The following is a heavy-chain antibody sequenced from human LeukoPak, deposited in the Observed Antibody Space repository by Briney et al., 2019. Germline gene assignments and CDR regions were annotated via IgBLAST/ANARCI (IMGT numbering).Heavy chain of an antibody. CDR3: ARDDGVVRGLLTRACDY. CDR1: GYSIIYGYY. J-gene: IGHJ4*02. CDR2: IYESGST. Sequence: SETLTLTCTVSGYSIIYGYYWAWIRQPPGKGLEWIGSIYESGSTDYSPSLKSRVTISVDTSKNQFSLRLNSVTATDTAIYYCARDDGVVRGLLTRACDYWGQGILVTVSA. V-gene: IGHV4-38-2*02. D-gene: IGHD3-10*01.